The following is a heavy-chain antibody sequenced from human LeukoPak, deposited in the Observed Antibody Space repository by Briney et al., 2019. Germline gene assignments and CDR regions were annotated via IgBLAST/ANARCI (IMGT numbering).Heavy chain of an antibody. D-gene: IGHD3-10*01. J-gene: IGHJ3*02. Sequence: GGTLRLSCAASGFTFSNYGMNWVRRAPGKGLEWVSSISSSSSYIYYADSVKGRFTISRDNAKNSPYLQMNSLRAEDTAVYYCARVGPALNDLMVLHHAFDIWGQGTMVTVSS. CDR3: ARVGPALNDLMVLHHAFDI. CDR2: ISSSSSYI. V-gene: IGHV3-21*01. CDR1: GFTFSNYG.